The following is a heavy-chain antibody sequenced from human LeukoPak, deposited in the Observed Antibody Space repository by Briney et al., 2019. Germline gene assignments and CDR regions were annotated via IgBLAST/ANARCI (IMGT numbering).Heavy chain of an antibody. CDR1: GFTFSSYW. J-gene: IGHJ3*02. V-gene: IGHV3-7*01. D-gene: IGHD1-26*01. CDR3: ARDVGSGSYYEYAFDI. CDR2: IKQDGSEK. Sequence: GGSLRLSCAASGFTFSSYWMSWVRQAPGKGLEWVANIKQDGSEKYYVDSEKGRFTISRDNAKNSLYLQMNSLRAEDTAVYYCARDVGSGSYYEYAFDIWGQGTMVTVSS.